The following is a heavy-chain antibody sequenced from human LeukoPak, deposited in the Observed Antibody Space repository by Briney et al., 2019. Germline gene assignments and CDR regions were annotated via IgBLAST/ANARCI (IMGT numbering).Heavy chain of an antibody. CDR1: GGSISSYY. CDR2: IYYSGST. Sequence: PSETLSLTCTVSGGSISSYYWSWIRQPPGKGLEWIGYIYYSGSTNYNPSLKSRVTISLDTSKNQFSLKLSSVTAADTAVYYCARDGYSYLLDYWGQGTLVTVSS. V-gene: IGHV4-59*01. CDR3: ARDGYSYLLDY. D-gene: IGHD5-18*01. J-gene: IGHJ4*02.